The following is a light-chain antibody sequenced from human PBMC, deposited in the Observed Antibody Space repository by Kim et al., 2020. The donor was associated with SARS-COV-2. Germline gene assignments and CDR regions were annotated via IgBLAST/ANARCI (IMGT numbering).Light chain of an antibody. J-gene: IGKJ1*01. CDR2: KAS. CDR1: QSISIW. Sequence: DIQMTQSPSTLSASVGDRVTITCRASQSISIWLAWYQQKPGKAPNRLIYKASSLETGVPSRFSGSGSGTEFTLTISSLQPDDFATYYCKQSNSYSRSFGQGTKVDIK. CDR3: KQSNSYSRS. V-gene: IGKV1-5*03.